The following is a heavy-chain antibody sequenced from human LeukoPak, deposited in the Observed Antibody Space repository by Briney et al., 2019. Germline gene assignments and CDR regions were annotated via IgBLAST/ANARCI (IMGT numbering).Heavy chain of an antibody. Sequence: GESLKISCKGSGYSFTSYWIGWVRQMPGKGLEWTGTIYPGDSDTRYSPSFQGQVTISADKSISTAYLQWSSLKASDTAMYYCARHAAMVIGAIDYWGQGTLVTVSS. CDR2: IYPGDSDT. V-gene: IGHV5-51*01. D-gene: IGHD5-18*01. CDR3: ARHAAMVIGAIDY. CDR1: GYSFTSYW. J-gene: IGHJ4*02.